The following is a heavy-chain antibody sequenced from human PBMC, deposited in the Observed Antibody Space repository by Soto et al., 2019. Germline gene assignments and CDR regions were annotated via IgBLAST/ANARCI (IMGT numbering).Heavy chain of an antibody. CDR1: GYTFTSYG. D-gene: IGHD6-19*01. CDR2: ISAYNGNT. Sequence: GASVKVSCKASGYTFTSYGISRVRQAPGQGLGWMGWISAYNGNTNYAQKLQGRVTMTTDTSMSAAYMELRSLRSDDTAVYYCARAPPWYSSGWRLYYYYYYGMVVWGQGTTVTVSS. J-gene: IGHJ6*02. V-gene: IGHV1-18*01. CDR3: ARAPPWYSSGWRLYYYYYYGMVV.